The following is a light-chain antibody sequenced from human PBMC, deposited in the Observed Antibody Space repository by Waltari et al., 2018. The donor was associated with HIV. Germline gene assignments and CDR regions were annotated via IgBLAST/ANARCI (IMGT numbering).Light chain of an antibody. Sequence: QSALTQPASVSGSPGQSITLSFPGTRSDIGNYNLVSWYQQHPGKAPKLIIYEGIKRPSGVSNRISGSKSANTASLTISGLQAEDEADYFCSSYGGSSNWLFGGGTKLTVL. V-gene: IGLV2-23*01. J-gene: IGLJ2*01. CDR1: RSDIGNYNL. CDR2: EGI. CDR3: SSYGGSSNWL.